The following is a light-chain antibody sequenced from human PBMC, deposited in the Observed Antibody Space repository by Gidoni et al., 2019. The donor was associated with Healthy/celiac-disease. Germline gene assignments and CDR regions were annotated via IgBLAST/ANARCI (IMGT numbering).Light chain of an antibody. V-gene: IGKV3-20*01. CDR2: GAS. CDR1: QSVSSSY. Sequence: EIVLTQSPGTLSLSPGERATLSCRASQSVSSSYLAWYQQKPGQAPRLLIYGASSRATGIPDRFSGSGSGTDFTLTISRLEPEDFAVYYCQQYGSSPQSRFGQGTKLEIK. CDR3: QQYGSSPQSR. J-gene: IGKJ2*04.